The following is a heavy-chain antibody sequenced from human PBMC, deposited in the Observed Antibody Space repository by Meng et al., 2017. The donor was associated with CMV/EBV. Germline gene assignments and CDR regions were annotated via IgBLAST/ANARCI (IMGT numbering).Heavy chain of an antibody. V-gene: IGHV1-2*02. CDR2: INPNSGGT. CDR3: TSSLYIVVVPAAIDAFDI. CDR1: GYTFTGYY. Sequence: ASVKVPCKASGYTFTGYYMHWVRQAPGQGLEWMGWINPNSGGTNYAQKFQGRVTMTRDTSISTAYMELSRLRSDDTAVYYCTSSLYIVVVPAAIDAFDIWGQGTMVTVSS. D-gene: IGHD2-2*02. J-gene: IGHJ3*02.